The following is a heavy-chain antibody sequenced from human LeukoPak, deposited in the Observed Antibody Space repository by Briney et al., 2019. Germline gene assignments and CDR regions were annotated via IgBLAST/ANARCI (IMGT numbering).Heavy chain of an antibody. V-gene: IGHV3-64*01. D-gene: IGHD6-19*01. CDR1: GFTFSSYA. Sequence: GGSLRLSCAASGFTFSSYAMHWVRQAPGKGLEYVSAISSNGGSTYYANSVKGRFTISRDNSKNTLYLQMNSLRAEDTAVYYCAKISGYSSGWLINYFDYWGQGTLVTVSS. J-gene: IGHJ4*02. CDR2: ISSNGGST. CDR3: AKISGYSSGWLINYFDY.